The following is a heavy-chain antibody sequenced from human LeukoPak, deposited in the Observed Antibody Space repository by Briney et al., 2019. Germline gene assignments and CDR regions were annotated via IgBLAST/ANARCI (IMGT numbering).Heavy chain of an antibody. CDR1: GYSISSGYY. D-gene: IGHD6-19*01. CDR3: ARASSGGTPDYFDY. V-gene: IGHV4-38-2*02. Sequence: SETLSLTCTVSGYSISSGYYWGWIRQPPGKGLEWIGSIYHSGSTYYNPSLKSRVTISVDTSKNQFSLKLSSVTAADTAVYYCARASSGGTPDYFDYWGQGTLVTVSS. CDR2: IYHSGST. J-gene: IGHJ4*02.